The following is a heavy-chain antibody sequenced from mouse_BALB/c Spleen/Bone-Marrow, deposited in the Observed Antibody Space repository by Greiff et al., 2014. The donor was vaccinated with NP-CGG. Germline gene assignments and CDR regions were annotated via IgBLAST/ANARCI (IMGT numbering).Heavy chain of an antibody. CDR2: INPSNGGT. CDR3: TREAYYDYDYFDY. Sequence: VKLQESGAELVKPGASVKLSCKASGYTFTSYYMYWVKQRPGQGLEWIGGINPSNGGTNFNEKFKSKATLTVDKSSSTAYMQLSSLTSEDSAVYYCTREAYYDYDYFDYWGQGTTPTVSS. D-gene: IGHD2-4*01. J-gene: IGHJ2*01. CDR1: GYTFTSYY. V-gene: IGHV1S81*02.